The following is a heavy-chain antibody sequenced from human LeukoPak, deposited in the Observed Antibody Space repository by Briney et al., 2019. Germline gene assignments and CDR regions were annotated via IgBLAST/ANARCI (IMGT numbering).Heavy chain of an antibody. D-gene: IGHD7-27*01. CDR3: ARDGLTGDAYWYFDL. CDR2: IYHSGST. J-gene: IGHJ2*01. Sequence: SQTLSLTCTVSGGSISSGGYYWSWIRQPPGKGLEWIGYIYHSGSTYYNPSLKSRVTISVDTSKNQFSLKLSSVTAADTAVYYCARDGLTGDAYWYFDLWGRGTLVTVSS. CDR1: GGSISSGGYY. V-gene: IGHV4-30-2*01.